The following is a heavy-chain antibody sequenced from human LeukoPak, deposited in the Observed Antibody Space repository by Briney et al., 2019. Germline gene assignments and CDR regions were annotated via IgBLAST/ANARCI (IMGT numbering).Heavy chain of an antibody. V-gene: IGHV4-34*01. Sequence: SETLSLTCAVYGGSFSGYYWSWIRQPPGKGLEWIGEINHSGSTNYNPSLRSRVTISVDTSKNQFSLKLSSVTAADTAVYYCARFVQGVMDYWGQGTLVTVSS. CDR3: ARFVQGVMDY. D-gene: IGHD3-10*02. CDR2: INHSGST. CDR1: GGSFSGYY. J-gene: IGHJ4*02.